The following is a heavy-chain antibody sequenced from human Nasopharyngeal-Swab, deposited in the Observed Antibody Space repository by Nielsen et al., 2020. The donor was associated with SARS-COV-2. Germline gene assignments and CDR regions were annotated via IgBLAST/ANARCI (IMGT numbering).Heavy chain of an antibody. J-gene: IGHJ4*02. V-gene: IGHV3-23*01. D-gene: IGHD2/OR15-2a*01. CDR1: GFTFSSYW. Sequence: GESLKISCAASGFTFSSYWMSWVRQAPGKGLEWVAAIVGSGDISGSGGSTYYADSVKGRFTISRDNSKNTLSLQMNSLRAEDTAVYYCAKDLRGPYFFWGQGTLVTVSS. CDR3: AKDLRGPYFF. CDR2: IVGSGDISGSGGST.